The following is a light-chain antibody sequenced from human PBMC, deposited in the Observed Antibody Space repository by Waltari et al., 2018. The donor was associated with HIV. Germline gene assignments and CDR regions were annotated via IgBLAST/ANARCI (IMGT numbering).Light chain of an antibody. V-gene: IGLV2-23*02. Sequence: QSALTQPASVSGSPGQSITISCTGTSTDVGNFNLVSWYQQYPGKAPKLLIYEVTKRHSWASNRCSASKSGNTASLTISGLRAEDEADYYCYSYSDTSSSYVFGTGTKVTVL. CDR3: YSYSDTSSSYV. CDR2: EVT. CDR1: STDVGNFNL. J-gene: IGLJ1*01.